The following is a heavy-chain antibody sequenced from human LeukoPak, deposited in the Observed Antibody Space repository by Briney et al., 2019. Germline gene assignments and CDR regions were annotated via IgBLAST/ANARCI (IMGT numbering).Heavy chain of an antibody. J-gene: IGHJ4*02. V-gene: IGHV3-48*04. CDR1: GFTFSSYN. D-gene: IGHD3-10*01. CDR2: ISSSSSTI. CDR3: AREAYYYGSGFDY. Sequence: GGSLRLSCAASGFTFSSYNMNWVRQAPGKGLEWVSYISSSSSTIYYADSVKGRFTISRDNAKNSLYLQMNSLRAEDTAVYYCAREAYYYGSGFDYWGQGTLVTVSS.